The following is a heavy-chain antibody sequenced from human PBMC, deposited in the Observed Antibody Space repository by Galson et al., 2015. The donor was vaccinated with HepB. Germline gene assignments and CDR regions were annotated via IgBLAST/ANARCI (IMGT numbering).Heavy chain of an antibody. CDR2: TYYRSKWYN. V-gene: IGHV6-1*01. D-gene: IGHD3-22*01. CDR1: GDSVSSNSAA. CDR3: ARDQVYCDSSGYSSFPFDY. Sequence: CAISGDSVSSNSAAWNWIRQSPSRGLEWLGRTYYRSKWYNDYAVSVKSRITINPDTSKNQFSLQLNSVTPEDTAVYYCARDQVYCDSSGYSSFPFDYWGQGTLVTVSS. J-gene: IGHJ4*02.